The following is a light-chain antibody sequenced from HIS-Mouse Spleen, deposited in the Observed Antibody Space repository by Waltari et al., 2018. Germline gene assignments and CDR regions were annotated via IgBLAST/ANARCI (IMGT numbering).Light chain of an antibody. Sequence: SYELTQPPSVSVSPGQTARIPCSGDALPTKSAYWYQQKSGQAPVLVIYEDSKRPSGIPERFSGSSSGTMATLTISGAQVEDEADYYCYSTDSSGNHRVFGGGTKLTVL. J-gene: IGLJ2*01. CDR3: YSTDSSGNHRV. CDR2: EDS. CDR1: ALPTKS. V-gene: IGLV3-10*01.